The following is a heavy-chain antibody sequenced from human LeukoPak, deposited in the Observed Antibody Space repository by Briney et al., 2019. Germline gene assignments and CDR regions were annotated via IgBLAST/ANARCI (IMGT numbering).Heavy chain of an antibody. CDR3: ARHLSSVRYSFGYFDY. J-gene: IGHJ4*02. CDR1: GGSISSSSYY. Sequence: PSETLSLTCTVSGGSISSSSYYWGWIRQPPGKGLEWIGSIYYSGSTYYNPSLKSRVTISVDTSKNQFSLKLSSVTAADTAVYYCARHLSSVRYSFGYFDYWGQGTLVTVSS. D-gene: IGHD5-18*01. V-gene: IGHV4-39*01. CDR2: IYYSGST.